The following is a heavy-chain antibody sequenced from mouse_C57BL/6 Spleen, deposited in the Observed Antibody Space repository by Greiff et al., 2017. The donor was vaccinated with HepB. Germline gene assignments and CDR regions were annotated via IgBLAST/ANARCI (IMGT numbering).Heavy chain of an antibody. J-gene: IGHJ2*01. CDR2: IYPGDGDT. Sequence: QVQLKQSGPELVKPGASVKISCKASGYAFSSSWMNWVKQRPGKGLEWIGRIYPGDGDTNYNGKFKGKATLTADKSSSTAYMQLSSLTSEDSAVYFCARGVYGNLYYFDYWGQGTTLTVSS. D-gene: IGHD2-1*01. V-gene: IGHV1-82*01. CDR3: ARGVYGNLYYFDY. CDR1: GYAFSSSW.